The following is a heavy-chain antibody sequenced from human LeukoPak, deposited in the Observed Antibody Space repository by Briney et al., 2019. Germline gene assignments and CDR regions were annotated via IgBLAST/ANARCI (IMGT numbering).Heavy chain of an antibody. CDR1: GFTFSSYW. CDR2: INSDGSST. D-gene: IGHD2-2*01. CDR3: ARATSYYYYYYMDV. Sequence: GRSLRLSCAASGFTFSSYWMHWVRQAPGKGLVRVSRINSDGSSTSYADSVKGRFTISRDNAKNTLYLQMNSLRAEDTAVYYCARATSYYYYYYMDVWGKGTTVTVSS. J-gene: IGHJ6*03. V-gene: IGHV3-74*01.